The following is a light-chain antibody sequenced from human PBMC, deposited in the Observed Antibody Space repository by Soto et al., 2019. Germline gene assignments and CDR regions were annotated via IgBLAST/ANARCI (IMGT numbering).Light chain of an antibody. CDR2: GAS. J-gene: IGKJ1*01. V-gene: IGKV1-17*03. Sequence: DIQMTQSPSDMSASVGARVTITCRASQGISIYLAWFQQRPGKVPKRLIYGASSLQGGVPSRFSGSGSGTEFTLTISSLQPEDFATYYCLQYSSYPWTFGQGTKVEIK. CDR3: LQYSSYPWT. CDR1: QGISIY.